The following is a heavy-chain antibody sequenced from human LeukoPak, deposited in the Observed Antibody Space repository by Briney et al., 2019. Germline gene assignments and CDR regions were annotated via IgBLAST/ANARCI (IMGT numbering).Heavy chain of an antibody. J-gene: IGHJ4*02. V-gene: IGHV3-53*01. CDR3: ARTPSWGSLDY. CDR1: GFTVISNY. D-gene: IGHD7-27*01. Sequence: HPGGSLRLSCAASGFTVISNYMSWVCQAPGKGLEWVSVIYSGGSTYYADSVKGRFTISRDNSKNTLYLQMNSLRAEDTAVYYCARTPSWGSLDYWGQGTLVTVSS. CDR2: IYSGGST.